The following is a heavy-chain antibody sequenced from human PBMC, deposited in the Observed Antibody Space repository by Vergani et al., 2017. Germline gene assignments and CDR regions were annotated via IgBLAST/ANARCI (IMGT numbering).Heavy chain of an antibody. CDR1: GWSFSGYY. CDR2: INHSGST. D-gene: IGHD3-22*01. Sequence: QVQLQQWGAGLLKPSETLSLTCAVYGWSFSGYYWSWIRQPPGKGLEWIGEINHSGSTNYNPSLKSRVTISIDTSKNQFSLKLSSMTAADTAVYYCARGSYYYDSSGYYWGRLRAFDIWGQGTMVTVSS. CDR3: ARGSYYYDSSGYYWGRLRAFDI. V-gene: IGHV4-34*01. J-gene: IGHJ3*02.